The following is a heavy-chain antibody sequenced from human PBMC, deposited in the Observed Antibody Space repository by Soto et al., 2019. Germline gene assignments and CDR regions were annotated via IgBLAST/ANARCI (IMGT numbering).Heavy chain of an antibody. CDR3: ARDFRLYTAMVRGWFDA. V-gene: IGHV3-33*01. D-gene: IGHD5-18*01. CDR2: IWYDGSNK. CDR1: AFTPSTYG. Sequence: GGSLLLSCVPSAFTPSTYGMDWVRQAPGNGLEWVAVIWYDGSNKYYADSVKGRFTISRDNSKNTLYLQMNSLRAEDTAVYYCARDFRLYTAMVRGWFDAWGQGTMVTVSS. J-gene: IGHJ5*02.